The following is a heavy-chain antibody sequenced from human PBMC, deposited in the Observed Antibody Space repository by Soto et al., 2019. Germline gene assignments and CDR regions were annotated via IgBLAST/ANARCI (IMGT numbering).Heavy chain of an antibody. CDR1: GFTFSTYA. CDR3: AHPRGYGVFDAYDI. Sequence: PGGSLRLSCAASGFTFSTYAMSWVRQAPGKGLEWVSAISGSGDSTYSADSVRGRFTISRDNSISTLYLQMNNLGNEDTAVYYCAHPRGYGVFDAYDIWGQGTMVTVSS. V-gene: IGHV3-23*01. D-gene: IGHD4-17*01. J-gene: IGHJ3*02. CDR2: ISGSGDST.